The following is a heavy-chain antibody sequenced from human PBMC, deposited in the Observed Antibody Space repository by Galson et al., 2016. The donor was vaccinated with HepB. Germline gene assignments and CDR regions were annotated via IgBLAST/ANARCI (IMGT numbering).Heavy chain of an antibody. V-gene: IGHV3-48*02. Sequence: SLRLSCAASGFTFSTYSMIRVRQAPGKGLEWVSYISSGSSTIYHADSVRGHFTISRDNAKNSLSLQMDSLRDEDTAVYYCARATYCGGDCLYYFHYWGQGTLVTVSS. J-gene: IGHJ4*02. D-gene: IGHD2-21*02. CDR1: GFTFSTYS. CDR3: ARATYCGGDCLYYFHY. CDR2: ISSGSSTI.